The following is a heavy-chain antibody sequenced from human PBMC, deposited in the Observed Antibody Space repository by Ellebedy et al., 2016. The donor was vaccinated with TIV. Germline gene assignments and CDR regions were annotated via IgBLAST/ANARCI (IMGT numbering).Heavy chain of an antibody. Sequence: GGSLRLSCAASGFTFSTYGLHWVRQAPGKGLEWVAVISYDGSDKYYADSVKGRFTISRDNSKNTLSLQMDSLRAEDTAVYYCATGARGGQLPPHWGQGSLVTVSS. CDR2: ISYDGSDK. D-gene: IGHD1-1*01. CDR3: ATGARGGQLPPH. CDR1: GFTFSTYG. V-gene: IGHV3-30*03. J-gene: IGHJ1*01.